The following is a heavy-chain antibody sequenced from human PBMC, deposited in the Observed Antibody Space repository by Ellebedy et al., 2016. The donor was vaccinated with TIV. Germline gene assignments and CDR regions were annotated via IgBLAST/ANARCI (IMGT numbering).Heavy chain of an antibody. CDR2: IKQDGSEI. D-gene: IGHD6-19*01. J-gene: IGHJ4*02. Sequence: PGGSLRLSCAASGFTVSNYWMNWVRQAPGKGLEWVAFIKQDGSEIHYMDSVKGRFTISRDNAKNSLYLQMNALRVEDTALYYCTGGSGWLTDSWGQGTLVTVSS. CDR1: GFTVSNYW. V-gene: IGHV3-7*03. CDR3: TGGSGWLTDS.